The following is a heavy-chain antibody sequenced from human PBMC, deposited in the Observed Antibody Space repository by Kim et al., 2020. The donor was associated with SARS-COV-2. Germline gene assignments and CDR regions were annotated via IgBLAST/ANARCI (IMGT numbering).Heavy chain of an antibody. CDR1: GYTFTSYY. D-gene: IGHD3-3*01. Sequence: ASVKVSCKASGYTFTSYYMHWVRQAPGQGLEWMGIINPSGGSTSYAQKFQGRVTMTRDTSTSTVYMELSSLRSEDTAVYYCARDGPLLDFWSGYQTDLYYYYGMDVWGQGTTVTVSS. J-gene: IGHJ6*02. CDR2: INPSGGST. V-gene: IGHV1-46*01. CDR3: ARDGPLLDFWSGYQTDLYYYYGMDV.